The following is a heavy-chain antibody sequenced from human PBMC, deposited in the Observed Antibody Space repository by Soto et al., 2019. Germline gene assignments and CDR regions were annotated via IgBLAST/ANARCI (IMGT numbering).Heavy chain of an antibody. CDR1: GGSISSSSYY. J-gene: IGHJ4*02. CDR3: ARHKGAPRIAVAGSYFDY. CDR2: IYYSGST. Sequence: QLQLQESGPGLVKPSETLSLTCTVSGGSISSSSYYWGWIRQPPGKGLEWIGSIYYSGSTYYNPSLKSRVTRSVDTSKNQFSLKLSSVTAADTAVYYCARHKGAPRIAVAGSYFDYWGQGTLVTVSS. V-gene: IGHV4-39*01. D-gene: IGHD6-19*01.